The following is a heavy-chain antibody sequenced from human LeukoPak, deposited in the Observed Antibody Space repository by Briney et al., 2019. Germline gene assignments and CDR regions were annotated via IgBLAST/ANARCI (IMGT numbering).Heavy chain of an antibody. Sequence: SETLSLTCTVSGGSISSYYWSWIRQPPGKGLEWIGEINHSGSTNYNPSLKSRVTISVDTSKNQFSLKLSSVTAADTAVYYCARGDLTVTDAFDIWGQGTMVTVSS. CDR2: INHSGST. CDR1: GGSISSYY. V-gene: IGHV4-34*01. D-gene: IGHD4-17*01. CDR3: ARGDLTVTDAFDI. J-gene: IGHJ3*02.